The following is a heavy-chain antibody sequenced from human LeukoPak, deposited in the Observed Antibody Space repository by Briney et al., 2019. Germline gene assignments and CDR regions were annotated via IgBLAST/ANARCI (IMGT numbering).Heavy chain of an antibody. V-gene: IGHV3-48*01. J-gene: IGHJ4*02. D-gene: IGHD5-24*01. CDR2: IGIDSGNT. CDR3: ARDYKYAFDN. CDR1: GFTFNSYG. Sequence: GRSLRLSCAASGFTFNSYGMHWVRQAPGKGLEWISYIGIDSGNTNYADSVKGRFTISGDKAKNSLYLQMNSLRVEDTAVYYCARDYKYAFDNWGQGTLVTVSS.